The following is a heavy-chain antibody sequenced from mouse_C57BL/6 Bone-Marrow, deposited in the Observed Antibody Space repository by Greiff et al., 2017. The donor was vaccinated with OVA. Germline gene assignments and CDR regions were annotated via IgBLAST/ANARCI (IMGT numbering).Heavy chain of an antibody. V-gene: IGHV5-15*01. Sequence: EVQGVESGGGLVQPGGSLKLSCAASGFTFSDYGMAWVRQAPRKGPEWVAFISNLAYSIYYADTVTGRFTISRENAKNTLYLEMSSLRSEDTAMYYCARKGGSSTYYAMDYWGQGTSVTVSS. CDR2: ISNLAYSI. D-gene: IGHD1-1*01. J-gene: IGHJ4*01. CDR1: GFTFSDYG. CDR3: ARKGGSSTYYAMDY.